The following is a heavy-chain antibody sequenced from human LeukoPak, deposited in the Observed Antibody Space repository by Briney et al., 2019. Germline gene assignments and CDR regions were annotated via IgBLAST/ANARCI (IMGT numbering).Heavy chain of an antibody. CDR1: GGSISSSYYY. V-gene: IGHV4-39*02. Sequence: TASEEVSLTCTVSGGSISSSYYYWGWIRQPPGKGLARIGNIYYSGSTYYNPSLKSRVTMSVDTSKNHFSLKLSSVTAADTAVYFCARLAARTDSGSDYWGQGTLVSASS. D-gene: IGHD4-17*01. CDR3: ARLAARTDSGSDY. CDR2: IYYSGST. J-gene: IGHJ4*02.